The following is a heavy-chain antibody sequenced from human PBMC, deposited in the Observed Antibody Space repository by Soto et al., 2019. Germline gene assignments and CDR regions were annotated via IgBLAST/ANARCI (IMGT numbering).Heavy chain of an antibody. CDR3: AREGYCSGSSCFPYYFDY. V-gene: IGHV1-69*13. D-gene: IGHD2-15*01. CDR2: IIPIFGTA. Sequence: ASVKVSCKASGGTFSSYAISWVRQAPGQGLEWMGGIIPIFGTANYAQKFQGRVTITADESTSTAYMELSSLRSEDTAVYYCAREGYCSGSSCFPYYFDYWGQGTLVTVSS. CDR1: GGTFSSYA. J-gene: IGHJ4*02.